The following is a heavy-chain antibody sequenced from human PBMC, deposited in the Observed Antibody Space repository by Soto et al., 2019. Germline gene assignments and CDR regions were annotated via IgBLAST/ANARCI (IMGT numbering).Heavy chain of an antibody. CDR3: ARDIFVVRRLTPTPPPSGMDV. Sequence: QVQLVQSGAEVKKPGASVKVSCKASGYTFTSYYIHWVRQAPGQGLEWMGIVNPAGGGSTYAQNFQGRVTMTNDTSTSTVFLEVSDLRSEDTAVYYRARDIFVVRRLTPTPPPSGMDVWGQGTTVTVSS. V-gene: IGHV1-46*01. J-gene: IGHJ6*02. CDR2: VNPAGGGS. D-gene: IGHD2-21*01. CDR1: GYTFTSYY.